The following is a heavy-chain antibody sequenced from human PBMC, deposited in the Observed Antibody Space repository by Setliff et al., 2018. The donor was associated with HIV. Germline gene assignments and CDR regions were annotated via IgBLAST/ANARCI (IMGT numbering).Heavy chain of an antibody. CDR3: AAPSSVYIFGVLTPVSFDY. Sequence: ASVKVSCKVSGDTLTKLSIYWVRQAPGKGLEWMGGFDHEEGKIIYAQKFQGRVSMTEDTSTDTAYMDLSSLRSDDTAVYHCAAPSSVYIFGVLTPVSFDYWGQGTLVTVSS. CDR2: FDHEEGKI. J-gene: IGHJ4*02. CDR1: GDTLTKLS. V-gene: IGHV1-24*01. D-gene: IGHD3-3*02.